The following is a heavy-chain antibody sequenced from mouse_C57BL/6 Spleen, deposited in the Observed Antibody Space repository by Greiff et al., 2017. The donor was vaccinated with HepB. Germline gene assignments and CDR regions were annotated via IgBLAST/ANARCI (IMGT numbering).Heavy chain of an antibody. D-gene: IGHD2-14*01. Sequence: VHVKQSGPELVKPGASVKIPCKASGYTFTDYNMDWVKQSHGKSLEWIGDINPNNGGTIYNQKFKGKATLTVDKSSSTAYMELRSLTSEDTAVYYCARSTYRAFDYWGQGTTLTVSS. CDR3: ARSTYRAFDY. CDR1: GYTFTDYN. V-gene: IGHV1-18*01. J-gene: IGHJ2*01. CDR2: INPNNGGT.